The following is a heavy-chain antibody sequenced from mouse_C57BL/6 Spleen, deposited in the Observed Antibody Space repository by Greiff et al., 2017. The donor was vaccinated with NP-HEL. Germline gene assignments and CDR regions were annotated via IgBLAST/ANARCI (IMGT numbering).Heavy chain of an antibody. Sequence: QVQLKESGAELVKPGASVKISCKASGYAFSSYWMNWVKQRPGKGLEWIGQVYPGDGDTNYNGKFKGKATLTADKSSSTAYMQLSSLTSEDSAVYFCASRITTPFAYWGQGTLVTVSA. CDR1: GYAFSSYW. V-gene: IGHV1-80*01. CDR2: VYPGDGDT. J-gene: IGHJ3*01. D-gene: IGHD1-1*01. CDR3: ASRITTPFAY.